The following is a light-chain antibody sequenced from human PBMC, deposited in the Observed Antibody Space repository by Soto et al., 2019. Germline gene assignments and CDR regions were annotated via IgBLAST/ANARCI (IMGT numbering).Light chain of an antibody. J-gene: IGKJ1*01. CDR2: GAS. CDR1: QDISNR. V-gene: IGKV1-17*02. Sequence: DIQMNQSPSSLSASVGCRFTCTCQASQDISNRLNWYQQKPGKAPKLLIYGASTLQSGVPSRFSGSGSETEFTLTISNLQPDDFATYYCQHYNSYPWTFGQGTKVDTK. CDR3: QHYNSYPWT.